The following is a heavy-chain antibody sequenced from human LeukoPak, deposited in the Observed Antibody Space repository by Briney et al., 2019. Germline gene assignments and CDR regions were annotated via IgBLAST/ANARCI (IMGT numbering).Heavy chain of an antibody. CDR2: INPSGGTT. CDR1: GYTFTGYF. Sequence: SVKVSCKASGYTFTGYFIDWVRQAPGQGLEWMGIINPSGGTTSYAQKFQGRVTMTRDTSISTAYMELSRLRSDDTAVYYCARAPTYYYGSGSYYYGMDVWGQGTTVTVSS. V-gene: IGHV1-46*01. J-gene: IGHJ6*02. CDR3: ARAPTYYYGSGSYYYGMDV. D-gene: IGHD3-10*01.